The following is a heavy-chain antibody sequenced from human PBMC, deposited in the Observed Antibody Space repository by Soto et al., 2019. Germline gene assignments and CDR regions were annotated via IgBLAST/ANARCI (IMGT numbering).Heavy chain of an antibody. V-gene: IGHV3-23*01. CDR1: GFTFSSYA. CDR2: ISGSGGST. Sequence: EVQLLESGGGLVQPGGSLRLSCAASGFTFSSYAMSWVRQAPGKGLEWVSTISGSGGSTYYADSVKGRFTISRDNSRTTLYLQMNSLRAEDTAVYYCAHHQRTTARQLGYFDYWGQGTLVTVSS. CDR3: AHHQRTTARQLGYFDY. J-gene: IGHJ4*02. D-gene: IGHD6-6*01.